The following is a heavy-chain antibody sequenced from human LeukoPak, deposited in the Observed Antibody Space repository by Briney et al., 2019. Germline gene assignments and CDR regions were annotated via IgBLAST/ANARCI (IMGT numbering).Heavy chain of an antibody. CDR3: ARHDPIVGTPDAFDI. Sequence: SETLSLTCTVSGGSISSYYWSWIRQPPGEGLEWIAYIYYSGSTDYNPSLKSRVTISLDTSKNQFSLKLSSVTAADTAVYHCARHDPIVGTPDAFDIWGQGTMVTVSS. CDR2: IYYSGST. V-gene: IGHV4-59*08. CDR1: GGSISSYY. D-gene: IGHD1-26*01. J-gene: IGHJ3*02.